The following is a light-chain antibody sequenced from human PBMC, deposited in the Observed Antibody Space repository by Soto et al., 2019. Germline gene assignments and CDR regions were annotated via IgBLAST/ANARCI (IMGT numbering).Light chain of an antibody. CDR2: KAS. Sequence: DIQMTQSPSTLSASVGDTVTITCRASQSISNWLAWYQRKPGKAPKLLIYKASSLQSGVPSRFSGSGSGTEFTLTISSLQPDDFATYYCQQYNGTFGQGTKLEIK. CDR3: QQYNGT. CDR1: QSISNW. J-gene: IGKJ2*01. V-gene: IGKV1-5*03.